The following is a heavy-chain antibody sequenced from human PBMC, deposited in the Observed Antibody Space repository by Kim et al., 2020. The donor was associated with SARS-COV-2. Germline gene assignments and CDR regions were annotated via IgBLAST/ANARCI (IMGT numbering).Heavy chain of an antibody. CDR2: ISGSGGST. V-gene: IGHV3-23*01. Sequence: GGSLRLSCAASGFTFSSYAMSWVRQAPGKGLEWVSAISGSGGSTYYADSVKGRFTISRDNSKNTLYLQMNSLRAEDTAVYYCAKLGRESSSWAEFYYFDYWGQGTLVTVSS. CDR3: AKLGRESSSWAEFYYFDY. J-gene: IGHJ4*02. CDR1: GFTFSSYA. D-gene: IGHD6-13*01.